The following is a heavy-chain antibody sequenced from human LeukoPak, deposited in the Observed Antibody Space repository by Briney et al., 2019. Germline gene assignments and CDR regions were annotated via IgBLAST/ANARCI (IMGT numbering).Heavy chain of an antibody. V-gene: IGHV4-59*12. CDR2: IYYSGTT. J-gene: IGHJ4*02. CDR3: ASASITIFGVVIDDY. D-gene: IGHD3-3*01. Sequence: PSETLSLTCTVSGGSISSYYWSWIRQPPGKGLEWIGYIYYSGTTNYNPSLKSRVTISVDTSKNQFSLKLSSVTAADTAVYYCASASITIFGVVIDDYWGQGTLVTVSP. CDR1: GGSISSYY.